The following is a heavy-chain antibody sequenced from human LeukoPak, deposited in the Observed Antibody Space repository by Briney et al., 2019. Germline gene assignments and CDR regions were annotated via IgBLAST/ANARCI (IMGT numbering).Heavy chain of an antibody. CDR3: VGWGISGITNH. CDR1: ELTSSTSW. D-gene: IGHD1-7*01. Sequence: GGSLRLSCAASELTSSTSWMSWVRQAPGKGLEWVAQTKQDGSEKYYVDSVKGRFTTSRDQNSLFLQMNSVRAEDTAVYYCVGWGISGITNHWGQGTLVTVSS. J-gene: IGHJ4*02. CDR2: TKQDGSEK. V-gene: IGHV3-7*01.